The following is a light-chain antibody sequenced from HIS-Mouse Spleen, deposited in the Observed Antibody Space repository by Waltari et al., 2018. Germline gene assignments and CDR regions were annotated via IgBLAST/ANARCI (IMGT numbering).Light chain of an antibody. V-gene: IGLV2-14*01. Sequence: QSALTQPASVSGSPGQSITISCTGTRSDVGGYNYVPWYQQHPGNAPKLMIYEVSNRPSGVSNRFSGSKSGNTASLTISGLQAEDEADYYCSSYTSSSTHVVFGGGTKLTVL. CDR2: EVS. CDR3: SSYTSSSTHVV. J-gene: IGLJ2*01. CDR1: RSDVGGYNY.